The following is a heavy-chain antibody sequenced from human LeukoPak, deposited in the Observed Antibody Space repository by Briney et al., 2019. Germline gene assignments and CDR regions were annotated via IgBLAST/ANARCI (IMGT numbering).Heavy chain of an antibody. J-gene: IGHJ4*02. CDR1: GGSFSGYY. Sequence: PSETLSLTCAVYGGSFSGYYWSWLRQPPGKGLEWIGEINHSGSTNYNPSLKSRVTISVDTSKNQFSLKLSSVTAADTAVYYCASVEMATITDYWGQGTLVTVSS. CDR2: INHSGST. V-gene: IGHV4-34*01. CDR3: ASVEMATITDY. D-gene: IGHD5-24*01.